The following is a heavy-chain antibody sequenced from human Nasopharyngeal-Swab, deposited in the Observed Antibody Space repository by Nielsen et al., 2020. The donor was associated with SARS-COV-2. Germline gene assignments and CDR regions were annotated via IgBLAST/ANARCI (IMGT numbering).Heavy chain of an antibody. D-gene: IGHD5-18*01. CDR1: GFTFSRYW. Sequence: AGSLRLSCAASGFTFSRYWMHWVRQVPGKGMVWVSRIDTDGSTTDHADSVKGRFTISRDNAKNKLFLQMNSLRAEDTAVYYCARDRRIQLWFGGGYFDYWGQGTLVTVSS. CDR2: IDTDGSTT. J-gene: IGHJ4*02. CDR3: ARDRRIQLWFGGGYFDY. V-gene: IGHV3-74*01.